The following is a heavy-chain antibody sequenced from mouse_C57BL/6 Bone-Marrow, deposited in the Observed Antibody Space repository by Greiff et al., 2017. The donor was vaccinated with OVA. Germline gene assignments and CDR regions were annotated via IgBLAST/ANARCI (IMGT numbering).Heavy chain of an antibody. CDR3: ARQANYYGSSYWFAY. CDR2: ISSGGSYT. J-gene: IGHJ3*01. D-gene: IGHD1-1*01. Sequence: DVKLVESGGDLVKPGGSLKLSCAASGFTFSSYGMSWVRQTPDKRLEWVATISSGGSYTYYPDSVKGRFTISRDNAKNTLYLQMSSLKSEDTAMYYCARQANYYGSSYWFAYWGQGTLVTVSA. V-gene: IGHV5-6*02. CDR1: GFTFSSYG.